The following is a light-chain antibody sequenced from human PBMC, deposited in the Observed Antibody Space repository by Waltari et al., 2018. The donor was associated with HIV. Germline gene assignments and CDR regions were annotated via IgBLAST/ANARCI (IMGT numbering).Light chain of an antibody. CDR2: CDV. Sequence: SYVLTQAPSVSVAPGKTARITCDGNNIATKSVHWYQARPGQAPVLLIYCDVDRPAGIPERFSGSNSGNTATLSISGVEAGDEADYFCQVWDSYNDHVVFGGGTKLTVL. CDR1: NIATKS. CDR3: QVWDSYNDHVV. V-gene: IGLV3-21*04. J-gene: IGLJ3*02.